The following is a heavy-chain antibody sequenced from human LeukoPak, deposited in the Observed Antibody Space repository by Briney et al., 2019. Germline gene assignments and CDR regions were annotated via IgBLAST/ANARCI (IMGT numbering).Heavy chain of an antibody. V-gene: IGHV3-7*01. Sequence: PGGSLRLSCAASGFTFSSYPMSWVRQAPGKGLEWVANIKQDGSEKYYVDSVKGRFTISRDNAKNSLYLQMNSLRAEDTAVYYCARIYYYYMDVWGKGTTVTVSS. CDR2: IKQDGSEK. J-gene: IGHJ6*03. CDR1: GFTFSSYP. CDR3: ARIYYYYMDV.